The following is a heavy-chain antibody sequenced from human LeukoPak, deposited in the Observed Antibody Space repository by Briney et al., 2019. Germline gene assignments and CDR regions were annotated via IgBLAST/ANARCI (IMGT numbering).Heavy chain of an antibody. V-gene: IGHV3-23*01. CDR3: TKEDRQLVCAY. Sequence: PGGSLRRSCEASGFTFASHAMGWVRQAPGKRLEWVSSITGSAKTTYYADSVKGRFTISRDNSRNTVDLQLTSLRAEDTATYYCTKEDRQLVCAYWGQGTLVTVSS. D-gene: IGHD5-18*01. J-gene: IGHJ4*02. CDR2: ITGSAKTT. CDR1: GFTFASHA.